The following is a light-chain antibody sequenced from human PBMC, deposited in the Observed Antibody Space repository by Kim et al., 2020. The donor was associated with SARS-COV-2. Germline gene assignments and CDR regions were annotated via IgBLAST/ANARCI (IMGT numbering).Light chain of an antibody. CDR2: HDS. CDR1: ISGDKY. CDR3: PAWDSSTRVV. J-gene: IGLJ2*01. V-gene: IGLV3-1*01. Sequence: SYELTQPPSVSVSPGQTASITFSGDISGDKYVCCYQQKPGQSPVLVIYHDSKRPSGIPARFSGSNSGNTATLTISGTQAIDVADYYCPAWDSSTRVVFGG.